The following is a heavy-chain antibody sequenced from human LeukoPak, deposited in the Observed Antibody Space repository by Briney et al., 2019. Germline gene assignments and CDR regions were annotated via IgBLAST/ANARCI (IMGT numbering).Heavy chain of an antibody. CDR1: GFTISTSY. Sequence: GGSLRLSCAASGFTISTSYMSWVRQAPGKGLEWVSVMYSGGSTYHPDSVRGRFTISRDNSKNTLYLQMNSLRAEDTAVYYCAIAMVDCSGGSCYNYWGQGTLVTVSS. J-gene: IGHJ4*02. D-gene: IGHD2-15*01. CDR3: AIAMVDCSGGSCYNY. CDR2: MYSGGST. V-gene: IGHV3-53*01.